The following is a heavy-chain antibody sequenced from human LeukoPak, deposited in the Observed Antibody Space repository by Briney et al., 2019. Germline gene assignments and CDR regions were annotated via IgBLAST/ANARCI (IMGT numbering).Heavy chain of an antibody. J-gene: IGHJ4*02. CDR1: GGSISSSSYY. CDR2: IYYSGST. D-gene: IGHD6-19*01. Sequence: SSETLSLTCTVSGGSISSSSYYWGWIRQPPGKGLEWIGSIYYSGSTYYNPSLKSRVTISVDTSKNQFSLKLSSVTAADTAVYYCARTKPSSGWAFDYWGQGTLVTVSS. V-gene: IGHV4-39*01. CDR3: ARTKPSSGWAFDY.